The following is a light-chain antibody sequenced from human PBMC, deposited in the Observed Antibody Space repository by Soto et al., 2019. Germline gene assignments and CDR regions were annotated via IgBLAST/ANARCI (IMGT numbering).Light chain of an antibody. CDR3: CSYAGNLYV. Sequence: QSALTQPASVSGSPGQSITISCTGTSSDVGSYNLVSWYQQHPGKAPKLMIYEGSKRPSGVSNRFSGSKSGNTASLTISGLQAEDEADYYCCSYAGNLYVFGTGTKVTVL. CDR2: EGS. J-gene: IGLJ1*01. V-gene: IGLV2-23*01. CDR1: SSDVGSYNL.